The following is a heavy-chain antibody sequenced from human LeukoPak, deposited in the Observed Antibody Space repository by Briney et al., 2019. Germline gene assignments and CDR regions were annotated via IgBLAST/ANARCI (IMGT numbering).Heavy chain of an antibody. Sequence: GGSLRLSCAASGFIFSNYAMSWVRQAPGKGLEWVSTIEYSGAYTYYADSVKGRFTISRDNSKNTLYMQMNSLRAEDTAIYYCAKVPYSDYGSGRPPFMDVSGKGTTVTVSS. V-gene: IGHV3-23*01. D-gene: IGHD3-10*01. CDR1: GFIFSNYA. J-gene: IGHJ6*04. CDR3: AKVPYSDYGSGRPPFMDV. CDR2: IEYSGAYT.